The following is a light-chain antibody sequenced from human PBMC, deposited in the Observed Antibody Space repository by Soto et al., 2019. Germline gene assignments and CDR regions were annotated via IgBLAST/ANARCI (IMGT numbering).Light chain of an antibody. Sequence: QSVLTQPPSASGTPGQRVTISCSGSFSNVGSTSVNWYQQQFPVAAPKLLIYNNDQRPSGVPDRFSGSRSGTSASLAISGLQSEDEEDYYCASWDDSLNTLVFGGGTKLTVL. J-gene: IGLJ2*01. CDR1: FSNVGSTS. CDR2: NND. V-gene: IGLV1-44*01. CDR3: ASWDDSLNTLV.